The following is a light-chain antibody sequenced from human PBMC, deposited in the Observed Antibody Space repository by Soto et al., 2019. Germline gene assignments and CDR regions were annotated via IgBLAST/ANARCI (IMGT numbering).Light chain of an antibody. CDR3: TSYTTSGTYG. CDR2: DVA. J-gene: IGLJ1*01. CDR1: IGDVGGYDY. V-gene: IGLV2-14*01. Sequence: QSALTQPASVSGSPGQSITIPCTGSIGDVGGYDYVSWYQQHPGKAPRLMIYDVAIRPSGVSNRFSASKSGSTASLTISGLQAEDEADYYCTSYTTSGTYGFGTGTKLTVL.